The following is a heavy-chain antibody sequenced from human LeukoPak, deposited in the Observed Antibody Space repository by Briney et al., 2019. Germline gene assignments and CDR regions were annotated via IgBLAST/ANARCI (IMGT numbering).Heavy chain of an antibody. CDR3: AVEKAATFDY. CDR1: GGTFSSYA. D-gene: IGHD6-25*01. CDR2: IIPIFGTA. V-gene: IGHV1-69*05. Sequence: SVRVSCKASGGTFSSYATSWVRQAPGQGLEWMGGIIPIFGTANYAQTFQGRVTITTDESTSTAYMELSSLRSEDTAVYYCAVEKAATFDYWGQGTLVTVSS. J-gene: IGHJ4*02.